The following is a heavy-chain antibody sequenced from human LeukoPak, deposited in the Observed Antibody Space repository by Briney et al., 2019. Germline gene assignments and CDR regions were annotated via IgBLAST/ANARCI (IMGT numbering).Heavy chain of an antibody. CDR2: ISYDGSNK. J-gene: IGHJ1*01. D-gene: IGHD2-2*01. V-gene: IGHV3-30*04. CDR3: ARVGVAWDIVVVPAAGYFQH. Sequence: GGSLRLSCAASGFTFSSYAMHWVRQAPGEGLEWVAVISYDGSNKYYADSVKGRFTISRDNSKNTLYLQMNSLRAEDTAVYYCARVGVAWDIVVVPAAGYFQHWGQGTLVTVSS. CDR1: GFTFSSYA.